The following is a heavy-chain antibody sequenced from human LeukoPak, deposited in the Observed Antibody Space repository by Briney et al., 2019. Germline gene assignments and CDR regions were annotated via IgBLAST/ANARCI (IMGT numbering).Heavy chain of an antibody. CDR3: AREAGGSYDY. D-gene: IGHD1-26*01. V-gene: IGHV4-34*01. J-gene: IGHJ4*02. CDR2: IDHSGST. Sequence: KPSETLSLTCAVYGGSFSGYYWNWIRQPPGKGLEWIGEIDHSGSTNYNPSLKSRVTISVDTSKNQFSLKLSSVTAADRAVYYCAREAGGSYDYWGQGTPVTVSS. CDR1: GGSFSGYY.